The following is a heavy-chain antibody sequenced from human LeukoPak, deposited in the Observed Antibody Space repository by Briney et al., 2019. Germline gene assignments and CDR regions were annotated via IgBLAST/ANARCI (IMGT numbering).Heavy chain of an antibody. D-gene: IGHD1-14*01. CDR1: GFTFSSYS. V-gene: IGHV3-21*01. CDR2: ISSSSSYI. CDR3: ARVNHRFYYYYYYTDV. Sequence: GGSLRPSCAASGFTFSSYSMNWVRQAPGKGLEWVSSISSSSSYIYYADSVKGRFTISRDNAKNSLYLQMNSLRAEDTAVYYCARVNHRFYYYYYYTDVWGKGTTVTVSS. J-gene: IGHJ6*03.